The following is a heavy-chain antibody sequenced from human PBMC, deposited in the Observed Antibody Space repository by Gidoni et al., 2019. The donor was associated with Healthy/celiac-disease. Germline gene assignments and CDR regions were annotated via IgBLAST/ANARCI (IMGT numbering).Heavy chain of an antibody. CDR2: ISSSSSTI. CDR3: AREVEGSDYYDSSGYADY. V-gene: IGHV3-48*02. CDR1: GFTFSSYS. Sequence: EVQLVESGGGLVQPGGSLRLSCAASGFTFSSYSMNWVRQAPGKGLEWVSYISSSSSTIYYADSVKGRFTISRDNAKNSLYLQMNSLRDEDTAVYYCAREVEGSDYYDSSGYADYWGQGTLVTVSS. D-gene: IGHD3-22*01. J-gene: IGHJ4*02.